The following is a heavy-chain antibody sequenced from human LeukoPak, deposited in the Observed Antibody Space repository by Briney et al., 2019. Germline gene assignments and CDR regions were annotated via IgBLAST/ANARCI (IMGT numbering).Heavy chain of an antibody. V-gene: IGHV1-18*01. CDR3: ARDAKDTAMFHDAFDI. Sequence: GASVKVSCKASGYTFTSYGISWVRQAPGQGLEWMGWISAYNGNTNYAQKLQGRVTMTTDTSTSTAYMELRSLRSDNTAVYYCARDAKDTAMFHDAFDIWGQGTMVTVSS. J-gene: IGHJ3*02. CDR2: ISAYNGNT. CDR1: GYTFTSYG. D-gene: IGHD5-18*01.